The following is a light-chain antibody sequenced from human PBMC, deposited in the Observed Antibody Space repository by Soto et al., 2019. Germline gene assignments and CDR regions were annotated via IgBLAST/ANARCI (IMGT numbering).Light chain of an antibody. CDR1: QSGNSNY. Sequence: EIVVTQSPGTLSLSPGERATLSCRASQSGNSNYLAWYQQKPGQGPRLLMYGASSRDTGIPDRFSGSGSGTDFTLTISRLAPEDFAVYYCQQYDTSPRTFGQGTKVDIK. CDR3: QQYDTSPRT. V-gene: IGKV3-20*01. CDR2: GAS. J-gene: IGKJ1*01.